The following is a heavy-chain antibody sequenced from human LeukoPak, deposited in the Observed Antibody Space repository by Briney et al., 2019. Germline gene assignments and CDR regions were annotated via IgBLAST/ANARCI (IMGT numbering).Heavy chain of an antibody. D-gene: IGHD2-15*01. CDR1: DGSFSDYY. Sequence: PSETLSLTCAVYDGSFSDYYWSWIRQPPGKGLEWIGEINHSGSTNYNPSLKSRVTISVDTSKNQFSLKLSSVTAADMAVYYCATAEHCSGGSCPLNFDSWGQGTLVTVSS. J-gene: IGHJ4*02. CDR3: ATAEHCSGGSCPLNFDS. V-gene: IGHV4-34*01. CDR2: INHSGST.